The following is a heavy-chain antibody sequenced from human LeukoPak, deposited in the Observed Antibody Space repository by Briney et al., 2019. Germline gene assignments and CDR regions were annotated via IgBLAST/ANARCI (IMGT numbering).Heavy chain of an antibody. CDR2: INTDGTVT. CDR3: ATKQWLAPPPDS. CDR1: GFTFSKYW. J-gene: IGHJ4*02. D-gene: IGHD6-19*01. V-gene: IGHV3-74*01. Sequence: PGASLRLSCAASGFTFSKYWMLWVRHAPGKGLESVSRINTDGTVTPYADSVKGRFTVSRDNADNTTFLQMNSVRDEDTAVYYCATKQWLAPPPDSWGQGTPVTVSS.